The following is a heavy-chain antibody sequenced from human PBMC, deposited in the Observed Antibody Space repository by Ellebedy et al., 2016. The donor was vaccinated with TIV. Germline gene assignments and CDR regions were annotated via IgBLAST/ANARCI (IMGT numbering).Heavy chain of an antibody. J-gene: IGHJ4*02. CDR1: GYTFASYG. V-gene: IGHV7-4-1*02. CDR2: INTNSGNP. D-gene: IGHD2-15*01. Sequence: AASVKVSCKASGYTFASYGVNWVRQAPGQGLEWMGWINTNSGNPTYAQAFTGRIVLSLVTSVSTAYLEISSLKAEDTAMYFCVRDRRGAGPSQFGVDFWGQGTLVTVSS. CDR3: VRDRRGAGPSQFGVDF.